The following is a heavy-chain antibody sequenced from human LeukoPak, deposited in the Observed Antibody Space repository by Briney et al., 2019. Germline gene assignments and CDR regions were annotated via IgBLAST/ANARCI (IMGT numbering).Heavy chain of an antibody. Sequence: PSETLSLTCTVSGGSISTSSYYWGWIRQPPGKGLEWIGYIYYSGSTNYNPSLKSRVTISVDTSKNQFSLKLSSVTAADTAVYYCASSGGLLDAFDIWGQGTMVTVSS. D-gene: IGHD2-15*01. CDR3: ASSGGLLDAFDI. V-gene: IGHV4-61*05. CDR2: IYYSGST. J-gene: IGHJ3*02. CDR1: GGSISTSSYY.